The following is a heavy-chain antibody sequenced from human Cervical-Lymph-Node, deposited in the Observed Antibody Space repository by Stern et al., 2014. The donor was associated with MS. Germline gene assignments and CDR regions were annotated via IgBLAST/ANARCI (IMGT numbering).Heavy chain of an antibody. CDR1: GYSFTSYW. Sequence: EVQLVESGAEVKKPGESLKISCKGSGYSFTSYWIGWVRQMPGKGLEWMGIIYPGGSDTRYSPSFQGQVTISADKSISTAYLQWSSLKASDTAMYYCARHVGGYSYGSYYYYYGMDVWGQGTTVTVSS. D-gene: IGHD5-18*01. J-gene: IGHJ6*02. CDR3: ARHVGGYSYGSYYYYYGMDV. CDR2: IYPGGSDT. V-gene: IGHV5-51*01.